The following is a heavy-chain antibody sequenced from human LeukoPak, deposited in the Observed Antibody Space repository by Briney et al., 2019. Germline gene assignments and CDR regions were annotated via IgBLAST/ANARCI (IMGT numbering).Heavy chain of an antibody. CDR3: ARSIYCSSTSCYNLGPIIGNWFDP. CDR1: GGSISSYY. CDR2: IHTSGST. J-gene: IGHJ5*02. D-gene: IGHD2-2*02. V-gene: IGHV4-4*09. Sequence: PSETLSLTCTVSGGSISSYYWSWIRQPPGKGLEWIGYIHTSGSTNYNPSLKSRVTISVDTSKNQFSLKLSSVTAADTAVYYCARSIYCSSTSCYNLGPIIGNWFDPWGQGTLVTVSS.